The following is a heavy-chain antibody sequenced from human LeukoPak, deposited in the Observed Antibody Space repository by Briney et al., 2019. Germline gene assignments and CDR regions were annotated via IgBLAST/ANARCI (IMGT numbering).Heavy chain of an antibody. CDR3: AKTGDYSSGWYYFDY. CDR2: ISGSGGSI. J-gene: IGHJ4*02. CDR1: GGSFSDYY. V-gene: IGHV3-23*01. Sequence: ETLSLTCAVYGGSFSDYYWSWIRQAPGKGLEWVSAISGSGGSIFYADSVKGRFTISRDNSKNTLYLQMNSLRAVDTAVYYCAKTGDYSSGWYYFDYWGQGTLVTVSS. D-gene: IGHD6-19*01.